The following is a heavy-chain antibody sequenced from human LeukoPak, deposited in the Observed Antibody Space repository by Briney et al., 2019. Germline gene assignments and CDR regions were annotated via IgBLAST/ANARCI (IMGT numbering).Heavy chain of an antibody. J-gene: IGHJ4*02. CDR1: GFTVITND. CDR2: LYRDGNT. V-gene: IGHV3-53*01. CDR3: ARGVEPLAANTLAY. D-gene: IGHD1-14*01. Sequence: PGGSLRVSCAASGFTVITNDMTWVRQAPGKGLEWVSVLYRDGNTKYADSVQGRFTISRDNSKNTLYLEMNSLSPDDTAVYYCARGVEPLAANTLAYWGQGTLGTVSS.